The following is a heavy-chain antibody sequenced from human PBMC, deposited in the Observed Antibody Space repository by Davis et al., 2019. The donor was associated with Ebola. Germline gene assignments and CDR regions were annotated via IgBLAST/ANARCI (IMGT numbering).Heavy chain of an antibody. CDR2: ISGSGGST. Sequence: PGGSLRLSCAASGFTFSSYAMSWVRQAPGKGLEWVSAISGSGGSTYYADSVKGRFTISRDNSKNTLYLQMNSLRPEDTAVYYCARDPTVSEFYYYGMDIWGQGTTVTLSS. CDR3: ARDPTVSEFYYYGMDI. D-gene: IGHD4-11*01. V-gene: IGHV3-23*01. CDR1: GFTFSSYA. J-gene: IGHJ6*02.